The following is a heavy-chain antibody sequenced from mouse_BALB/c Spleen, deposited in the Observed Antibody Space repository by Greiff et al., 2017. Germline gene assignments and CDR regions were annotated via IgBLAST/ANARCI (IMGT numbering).Heavy chain of an antibody. CDR1: GYSFTSYW. CDR3: ARGNCDDAWFAD. Sequence: VQLQQPGAELVRPGASVKLSCKASGYSFTSYWMNWVKQRPGQGLEWIGMIHPSDSDTGLNQKFKDKATLTVDKSSSTAYMQLSSPTSEDSAVACCARGNCDDAWFADGGEGTLVTVAA. V-gene: IGHV1S82*01. J-gene: IGHJ3*01. CDR2: IHPSDSDT. D-gene: IGHD6-1*01.